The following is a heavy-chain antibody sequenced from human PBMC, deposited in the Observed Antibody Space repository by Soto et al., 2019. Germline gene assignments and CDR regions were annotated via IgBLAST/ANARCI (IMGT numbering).Heavy chain of an antibody. CDR2: IYSTNNT. J-gene: IGHJ5*02. CDR3: ARASIVSTMGGWLDP. D-gene: IGHD5-12*01. Sequence: ESGRGLVQAGGSLRLSCAASGFTVSGNYMAWVRQAPGKGLEWVSIIYSTNNTYYADFVKGRFTMSRDNSKNTMWLQMNSLRAEDTAVYYCARASIVSTMGGWLDPWGQGARVIVSS. V-gene: IGHV3-66*01. CDR1: GFTVSGNY.